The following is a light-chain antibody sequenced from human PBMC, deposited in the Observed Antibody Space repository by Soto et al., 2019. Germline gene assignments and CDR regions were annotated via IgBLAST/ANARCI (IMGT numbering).Light chain of an antibody. CDR3: QQYGSSRWT. CDR1: QSVSSSY. J-gene: IGKJ1*01. V-gene: IGKV3-20*01. Sequence: EIVLTQSPGTLSLSPGERATLSCRSSQSVSSSYLAWYQQKPGQAPRLIIYGASSRATGIPDRFSGSGSGTDFTLTISRLEPEDVAVYYCQQYGSSRWTFGQGTKVDI. CDR2: GAS.